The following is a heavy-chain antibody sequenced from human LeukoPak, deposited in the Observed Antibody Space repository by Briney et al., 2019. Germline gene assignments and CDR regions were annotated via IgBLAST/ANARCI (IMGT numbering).Heavy chain of an antibody. V-gene: IGHV4-39*01. CDR2: TYYSGST. CDR3: ARQRIAARPDYFDY. J-gene: IGHJ4*02. CDR1: GGSISSSSYY. Sequence: PSETLSLTCTVSGGSISSSSYYWGWIRQPPGKGLEWIGSTYYSGSTYYNPSLKSRVTISVDTSKNQFSLKLSSVTAADTAVYYCARQRIAARPDYFDYWGQETLVTVSS. D-gene: IGHD6-6*01.